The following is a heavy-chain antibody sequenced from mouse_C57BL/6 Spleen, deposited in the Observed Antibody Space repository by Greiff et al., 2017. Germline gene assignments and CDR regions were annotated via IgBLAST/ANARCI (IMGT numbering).Heavy chain of an antibody. CDR3: ARRYGSSQHYFDC. CDR1: GFTFSDYG. CDR2: ISSGSSTI. D-gene: IGHD1-1*01. J-gene: IGHJ2*01. V-gene: IGHV5-17*01. Sequence: EVHLVESGGGLVKPGGSLRLSCAASGFTFSDYGMHWVRLAPAKGLEWVAYISSGSSTIYYADTVKGRFTISRDNAKNTLFLQMTSRRSEDTARYYGARRYGSSQHYFDCWGQGPTLTVAS.